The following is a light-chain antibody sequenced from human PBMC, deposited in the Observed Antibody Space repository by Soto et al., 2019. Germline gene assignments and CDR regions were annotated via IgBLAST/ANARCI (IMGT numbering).Light chain of an antibody. CDR1: SSDVGGYNY. CDR3: SSYTRSSPYV. J-gene: IGLJ1*01. CDR2: DVS. V-gene: IGLV2-14*01. Sequence: QSVLTQPASVSGSPGQSITISCTGTSSDVGGYNYVSWYQQHPGKAPKLMIYDVSNRPSGVSNRFSGSKSGNTASLTISGLQAEDEADYYCSSYTRSSPYVFGPGTKVTVL.